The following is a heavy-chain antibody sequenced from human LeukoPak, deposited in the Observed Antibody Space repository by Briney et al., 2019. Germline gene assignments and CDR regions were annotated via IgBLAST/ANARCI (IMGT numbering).Heavy chain of an antibody. CDR3: ARDQGAYDSSGYYYDY. J-gene: IGHJ4*02. CDR1: GGTFSSYA. D-gene: IGHD3-22*01. Sequence: SVKVSCKAAGGTFSSYAISWVRQAPGQGLEWMGGIIPIFGTANYAQKFQGRVTITADESTSTAYMELSSLRSEDTAVYYCARDQGAYDSSGYYYDYWGQGTLVTVSS. CDR2: IIPIFGTA. V-gene: IGHV1-69*13.